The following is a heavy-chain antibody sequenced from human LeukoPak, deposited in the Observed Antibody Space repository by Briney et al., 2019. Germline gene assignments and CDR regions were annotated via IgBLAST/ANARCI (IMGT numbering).Heavy chain of an antibody. Sequence: ASVKVSCKASGYTFTSYAMHWVRQAPGQRLGWMGWINAGNGNTKYSQKFQGRVTITRDTSASTAYMELSSLRSEDTAVYYCARVPRTYDILTGYSPPFDYWGQGTLVTVSS. CDR3: ARVPRTYDILTGYSPPFDY. CDR1: GYTFTSYA. J-gene: IGHJ4*02. CDR2: INAGNGNT. V-gene: IGHV1-3*01. D-gene: IGHD3-9*01.